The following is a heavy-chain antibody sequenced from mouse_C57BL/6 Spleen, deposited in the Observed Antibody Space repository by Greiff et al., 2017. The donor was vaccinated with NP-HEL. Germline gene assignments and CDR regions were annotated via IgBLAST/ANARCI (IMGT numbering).Heavy chain of an antibody. Sequence: QVQLQQPGAELVKPGASVKMSCKASGYTFTSYWITWVKQRPGQGLEWIGDIYPGSGSTNSNEKFKSKATLTVDTSSSTAYMQLSSLTSEDSAVYYCARRKGNYYGSSPYYFDYWGQGTTLTVSS. CDR2: IYPGSGST. D-gene: IGHD1-1*01. CDR3: ARRKGNYYGSSPYYFDY. V-gene: IGHV1-55*01. CDR1: GYTFTSYW. J-gene: IGHJ2*01.